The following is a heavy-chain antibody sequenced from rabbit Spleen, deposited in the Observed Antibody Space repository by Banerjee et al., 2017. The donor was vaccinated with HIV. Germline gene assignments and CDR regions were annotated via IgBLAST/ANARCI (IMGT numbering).Heavy chain of an antibody. CDR3: ARDLVAVIGWNFNL. Sequence: QSLEESGGDLVKPGASLTLTCTASGFDFSSSYYICWVRQAPGKGLEWIACIDAGSSGSTYYASWAKGRLIMSRTSSTTVTLQMTSLTAADTATYFCARDLVAVIGWNFNLWGQGTLVTVS. V-gene: IGHV1S40*01. CDR2: IDAGSSGST. J-gene: IGHJ4*01. D-gene: IGHD1-1*01. CDR1: GFDFSSSYY.